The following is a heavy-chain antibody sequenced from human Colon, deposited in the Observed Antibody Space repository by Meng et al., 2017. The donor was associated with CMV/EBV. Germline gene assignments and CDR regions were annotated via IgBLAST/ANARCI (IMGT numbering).Heavy chain of an antibody. CDR2: LNNDGTYM. J-gene: IGHJ4*02. CDR3: ARPRDGYSPFDL. CDR1: GFTFSGRD. Sequence: GGSLRLSCAACGFTFSGRDMYGVRQVSGKGLEWVARLNNDGTYMTYADSVRGRFSISRDNAQNTVYLQMNRLTADDTAVYYCARPRDGYSPFDLWGQGTPVTVSS. D-gene: IGHD5-24*01. V-gene: IGHV3-74*03.